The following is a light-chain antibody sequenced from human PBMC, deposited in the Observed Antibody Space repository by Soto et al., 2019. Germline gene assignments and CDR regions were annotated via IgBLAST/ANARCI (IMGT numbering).Light chain of an antibody. CDR1: QSISSW. Sequence: DSQMTQSPSTLSASVRDSVTITCRASQSISSWLAWYQQKRGKHPKLLIYDASSLERGVPTSFSGSGSGTEFTLTIRSLQPDDFENYYCPQYNSYTPRTFRQGTKVESK. V-gene: IGKV1-5*01. J-gene: IGKJ1*01. CDR3: PQYNSYTPRT. CDR2: DAS.